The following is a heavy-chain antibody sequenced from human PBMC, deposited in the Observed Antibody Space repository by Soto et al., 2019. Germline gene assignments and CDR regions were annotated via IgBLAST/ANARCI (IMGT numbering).Heavy chain of an antibody. D-gene: IGHD3-3*02. CDR1: GVSITSSDSY. CDR3: ASFSTLGKDYGVDV. CDR2: INSSGRA. Sequence: QVQLQESGPGLVKPSQTLSLTCSVSGVSITSSDSYWSLIRQPPGKGLEWIGYINSSGRAYYRPSLKRRVSISIATSKNPFSLRLPSVTVADTAVYFCASFSTLGKDYGVDVWGQGTTVTVSS. J-gene: IGHJ6*02. V-gene: IGHV4-30-4*01.